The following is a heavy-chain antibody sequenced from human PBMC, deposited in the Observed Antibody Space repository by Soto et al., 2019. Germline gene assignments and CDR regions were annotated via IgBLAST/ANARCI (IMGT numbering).Heavy chain of an antibody. V-gene: IGHV1-69*01. CDR1: GGTFSSYA. Sequence: QVQLVQSGAEVKKPGSSVKFSGKASGGTFSSYAISWVRQAPGQGLEGMGGIIPTFGTANYAQKFQGRVTITADESTSTAYMELSSLRSEDTAVYYCARSRVTYYYDRSAFDIWGQGTMVTVSS. J-gene: IGHJ3*02. CDR2: IIPTFGTA. D-gene: IGHD3-22*01. CDR3: ARSRVTYYYDRSAFDI.